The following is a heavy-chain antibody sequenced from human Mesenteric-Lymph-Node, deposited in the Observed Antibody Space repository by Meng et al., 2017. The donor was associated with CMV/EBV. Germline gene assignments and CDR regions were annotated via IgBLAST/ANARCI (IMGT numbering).Heavy chain of an antibody. D-gene: IGHD3-10*01. CDR3: TRDPAHYYASGSYSTDYYYYGMDV. Sequence: GESLKISCTASGFTFGEYAMSWVRQAPGKGLEWVGFIRSKAYGGTTEYAASVKGRFTISRDDSKSIAYLQMNSLKTEDTAFYYCTRDPAHYYASGSYSTDYYYYGMDVWGQGTTVTVSS. J-gene: IGHJ6*02. CDR2: IRSKAYGGTT. CDR1: GFTFGEYA. V-gene: IGHV3-49*04.